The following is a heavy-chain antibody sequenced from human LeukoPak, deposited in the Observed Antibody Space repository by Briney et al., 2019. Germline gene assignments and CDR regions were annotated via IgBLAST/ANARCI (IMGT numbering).Heavy chain of an antibody. CDR1: GGSFSGYY. CDR2: INHSGST. J-gene: IGHJ5*02. V-gene: IGHV4-34*01. Sequence: SETVSLTCAVYGGSFSGYYWSWLRQPPGKGLEWIGEINHSGSTNYNPSLKSRVTISVDTSKNQFSLKLSSVTAADTAVYYCARGLAAAPIINWFDPWGQGTLATVSS. CDR3: ARGLAAAPIINWFDP. D-gene: IGHD6-13*01.